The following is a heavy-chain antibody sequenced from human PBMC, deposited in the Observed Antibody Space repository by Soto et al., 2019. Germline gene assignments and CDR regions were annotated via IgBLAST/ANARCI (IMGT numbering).Heavy chain of an antibody. J-gene: IGHJ5*02. Sequence: QVQLQESGPGLVKPSQTLSLTCTVSGGSISSGGYYWSWIRQHPGKGLEWIGYIYYSGSTYYNPSLKSRVTXSVXTXXXXXXXXXXXXXXXXXXXXXXXXXXXXXXYPNWFDPWGQGTLVTVSS. CDR3: XXXXXXXXXYPNWFDP. V-gene: IGHV4-31*03. CDR1: GGSISSGGYY. CDR2: IYYSGST.